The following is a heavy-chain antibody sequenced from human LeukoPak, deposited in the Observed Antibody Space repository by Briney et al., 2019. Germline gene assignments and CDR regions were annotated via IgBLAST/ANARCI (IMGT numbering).Heavy chain of an antibody. Sequence: GESLKISCKGSGYSFTSYWIGWVRQTPGKGLEWMGIIYPGDSDTSYSPSFQGQVTISADKSISTAYLQWSSLKASDTAMYYCARVDCGGDCYQSYYYYYMDVWGKGTTVTVSS. V-gene: IGHV5-51*01. J-gene: IGHJ6*03. D-gene: IGHD2-21*01. CDR3: ARVDCGGDCYQSYYYYYMDV. CDR1: GYSFTSYW. CDR2: IYPGDSDT.